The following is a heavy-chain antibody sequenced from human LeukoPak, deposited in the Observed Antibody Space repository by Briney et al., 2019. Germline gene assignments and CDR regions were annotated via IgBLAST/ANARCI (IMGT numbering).Heavy chain of an antibody. D-gene: IGHD2-2*01. J-gene: IGHJ4*02. CDR1: GGSISSSSYY. CDR2: IYYSGST. CDR3: ARAPRAYCSTTGSCFQDY. V-gene: IGHV4-39*07. Sequence: SETLSLTFTVSGGSISSSSYYWGWIRQPPGKGLEWIGSIYYSGSTNYNPSLKSRVTMSVDKSKNQFSLNLTSVTAADTAVYFCARAPRAYCSTTGSCFQDYWGQGTLVTVSS.